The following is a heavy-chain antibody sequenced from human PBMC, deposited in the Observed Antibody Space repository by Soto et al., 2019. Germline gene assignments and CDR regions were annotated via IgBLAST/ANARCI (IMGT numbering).Heavy chain of an antibody. CDR3: ARGIRSRGLVFRDFDY. J-gene: IGHJ4*02. CDR1: GGSISSGTYY. CDR2: THYSVST. V-gene: IGHV4-31*03. Sequence: SETLSLTCTVSGGSISSGTYYWSWIRQHPEKGLEWIGYTHYSVSTYYNPSLKSRVTISVDTSKNQFSLRLSSVTAADTAVYYCARGIRSRGLVFRDFDYWGQGTQVTVSS. D-gene: IGHD1-26*01.